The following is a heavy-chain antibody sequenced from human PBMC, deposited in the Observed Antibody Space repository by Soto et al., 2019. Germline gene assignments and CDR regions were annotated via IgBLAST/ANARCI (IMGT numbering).Heavy chain of an antibody. J-gene: IGHJ4*02. V-gene: IGHV3-23*01. Sequence: PGGSLRLSCAASGFTFSSYAMSWVRQAPGKGLEWVSVISGSGGSTNYTDSVKGRFAISRDNSKNTLYLQMNSLRAEDTALYYCAKGPRSGSYYYFDYWGQGTLVTVSS. CDR1: GFTFSSYA. D-gene: IGHD3-10*01. CDR3: AKGPRSGSYYYFDY. CDR2: ISGSGGST.